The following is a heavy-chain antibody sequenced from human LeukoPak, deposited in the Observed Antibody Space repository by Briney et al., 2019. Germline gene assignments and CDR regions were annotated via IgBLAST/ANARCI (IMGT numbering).Heavy chain of an antibody. V-gene: IGHV3-33*01. CDR2: IWYDGSNK. CDR3: ARDEGQFDP. CDR1: GFTFSSYG. Sequence: GSLRLSCAASGFTFSSYGMHRVRQAPGKGLEWVAVIWYDGSNKYYADSVKGRFTISRHNSKNTLYLQMNSLRAEDTAVYYCARDEGQFDPWGQGTLVTVSS. J-gene: IGHJ5*02.